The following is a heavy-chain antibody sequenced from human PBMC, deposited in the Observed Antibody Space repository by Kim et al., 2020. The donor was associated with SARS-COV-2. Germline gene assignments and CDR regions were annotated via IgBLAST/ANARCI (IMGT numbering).Heavy chain of an antibody. V-gene: IGHV1-46*01. CDR3: ARDSLARNGRLVGPPGGMDV. J-gene: IGHJ6*02. D-gene: IGHD2-8*02. CDR2: INPSGGST. CDR1: GYTFTSYY. Sequence: ASVKVSCKASGYTFTSYYMHWVRQAPGQGLEWMGIINPSGGSTSYAQKFQGRVTMTRDTSTSTVYMELSSLRSEDTAVYYCARDSLARNGRLVGPPGGMDVWGQGTTVTVSS.